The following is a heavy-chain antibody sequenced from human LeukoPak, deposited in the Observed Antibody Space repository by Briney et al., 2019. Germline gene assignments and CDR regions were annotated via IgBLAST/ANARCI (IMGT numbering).Heavy chain of an antibody. CDR2: ISAYNGNT. J-gene: IGHJ4*02. CDR1: GYTFTSYG. Sequence: ASVKVSCKASGYTFTSYGISWVRQAPGQGLEWTGRISAYNGNTNYAQKLQGRVTMTTDTSTSTAYMELRSLRSDDTAVYYCARGWYYDSSGYYQYWGQGTLVTVSS. V-gene: IGHV1-18*01. D-gene: IGHD3-22*01. CDR3: ARGWYYDSSGYYQY.